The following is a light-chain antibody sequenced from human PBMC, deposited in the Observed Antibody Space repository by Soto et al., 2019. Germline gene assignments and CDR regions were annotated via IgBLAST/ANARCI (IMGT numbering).Light chain of an antibody. V-gene: IGKV1-39*01. CDR3: QQSSSPPYT. J-gene: IGKJ2*01. Sequence: QMTQSPSSLSASVGDRVTIACRASQNIRNYLNWYQQTPGKAPKLLIYAAYSLQSGGPSRFSGSGSGTDFTLTIPSLQPEDSVSYYCQQSSSPPYTFGQGTKLEIK. CDR2: AAY. CDR1: QNIRNY.